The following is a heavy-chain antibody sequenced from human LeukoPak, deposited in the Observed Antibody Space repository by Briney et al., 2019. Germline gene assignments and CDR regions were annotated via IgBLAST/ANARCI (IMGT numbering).Heavy chain of an antibody. CDR1: GFTFSNYD. J-gene: IGHJ4*02. D-gene: IGHD1-1*01. CDR2: ISGSGGST. Sequence: GGSLRLSCAASGFTFSNYDMSWVRQAPGKGLEWVSAISGSGGSTYYAGSVKGRFTISRDNSKNTLYLQMNSLRAEDTAVYYCAKDRTKPGYWGQGTLVTVSS. CDR3: AKDRTKPGY. V-gene: IGHV3-23*01.